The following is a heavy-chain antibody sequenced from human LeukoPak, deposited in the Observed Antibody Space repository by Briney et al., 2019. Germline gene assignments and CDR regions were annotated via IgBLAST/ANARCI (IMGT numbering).Heavy chain of an antibody. CDR3: ARARNYDSYYYYYYMDV. V-gene: IGHV4-4*02. CDR1: GGSISSSNW. J-gene: IGHJ6*03. Sequence: SETLSLTCAVSGGSISSSNWWSWVRQPPGKGLEWIGEVHHSGSSNYNPSLKSRVTISVDKSKNQFSLKLSSVTAADTAVYYCARARNYDSYYYYYYMDVWGKGTTVTISS. CDR2: VHHSGSS. D-gene: IGHD3-3*01.